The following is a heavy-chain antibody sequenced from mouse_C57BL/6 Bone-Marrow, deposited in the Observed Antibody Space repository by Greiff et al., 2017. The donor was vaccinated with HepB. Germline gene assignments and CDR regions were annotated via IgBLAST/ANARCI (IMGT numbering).Heavy chain of an antibody. Sequence: VQLQESGPELVKPGASVKISCKASGYAFSSSWMNWVKQRPGKGLEWIGRIYPGDGDTNYNGKFKGKATLTADKSSSTAYMQLSSLTSEDSAVYFCARSYYGSRYWYFDVWGTGTTVTVSS. D-gene: IGHD1-1*01. J-gene: IGHJ1*03. CDR2: IYPGDGDT. CDR1: GYAFSSSW. V-gene: IGHV1-82*01. CDR3: ARSYYGSRYWYFDV.